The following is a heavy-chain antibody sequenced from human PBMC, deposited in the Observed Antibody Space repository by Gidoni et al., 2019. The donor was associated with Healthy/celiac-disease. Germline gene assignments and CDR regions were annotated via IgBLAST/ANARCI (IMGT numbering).Heavy chain of an antibody. CDR3: AKAQWLVRDAWDY. V-gene: IGHV3-23*01. Sequence: EVQLLESGGGLVQPGGSLRLSCAASGFTFSSYAMSWVRQAPGKGLEWVSAISGSGGSTYDADSEKGRFTISRDNSKNTLYLKMNSLRAEDTAVYYCAKAQWLVRDAWDYWGQGTLVTVSS. J-gene: IGHJ4*02. D-gene: IGHD6-19*01. CDR2: ISGSGGST. CDR1: GFTFSSYA.